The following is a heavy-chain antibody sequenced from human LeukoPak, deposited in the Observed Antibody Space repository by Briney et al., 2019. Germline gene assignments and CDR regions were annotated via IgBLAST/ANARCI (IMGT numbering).Heavy chain of an antibody. CDR3: ASTVEMATIYFDY. J-gene: IGHJ4*02. CDR1: GGSISSGGYS. D-gene: IGHD5-24*01. CDR2: IYYSGST. Sequence: SQTLSLTCAVSGGSISSGGYSWSWIRQPPGKGLEWIGYIYYSGSTYYNPSLKSRVTISVDTSKNQFSLKQSSVTAADTAVYYCASTVEMATIYFDYWGQGTLVTVSS. V-gene: IGHV4-30-4*07.